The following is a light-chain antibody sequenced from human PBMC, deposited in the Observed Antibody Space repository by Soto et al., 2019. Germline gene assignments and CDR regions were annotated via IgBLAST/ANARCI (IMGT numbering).Light chain of an antibody. CDR2: GAS. J-gene: IGKJ3*01. CDR3: QLYDHLPPFT. Sequence: DIQMTQSPSSLSASVGDRVTITCQASQDIRKYLSWYQQKPGKAPKLLLYGASDLETGVPSRFSGRGYGIDFTFPISSLEPEDIATYYCQLYDHLPPFTFGPGTKVAIK. CDR1: QDIRKY. V-gene: IGKV1-33*01.